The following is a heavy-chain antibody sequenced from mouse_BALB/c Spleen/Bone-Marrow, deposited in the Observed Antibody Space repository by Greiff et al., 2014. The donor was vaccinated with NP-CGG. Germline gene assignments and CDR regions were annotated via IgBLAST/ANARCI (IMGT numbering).Heavy chain of an antibody. J-gene: IGHJ2*01. CDR2: IWRGGST. D-gene: IGHD2-1*01. Sequence: QVHVKQSGPSLVQPSQSLSITCTVSGFSLTSYGVHWVRQSPGKGLEWLGAIWRGGSTDYNAAFMSRLSITKDNSKSQVFFKMNRLQADDTAIYCCAKRGNYGYFDYWGQGTTLTVSS. CDR3: AKRGNYGYFDY. V-gene: IGHV2-5-1*01. CDR1: GFSLTSYG.